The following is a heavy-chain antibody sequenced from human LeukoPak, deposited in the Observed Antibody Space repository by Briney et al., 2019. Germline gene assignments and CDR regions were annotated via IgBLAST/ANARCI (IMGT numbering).Heavy chain of an antibody. CDR2: IYPGDYNT. Sequence: GESLKISCKGSGYSFTSYWIGWVRQMPGKGLEWMAIIYPGDYNTKYNPSLQGQVTISADRSTNTVYLQWRSLRASDTAIYCCARGGSSWDYYFDYWGQGAPVTVSS. J-gene: IGHJ4*02. CDR3: ARGGSSWDYYFDY. V-gene: IGHV5-51*01. CDR1: GYSFTSYW. D-gene: IGHD6-13*01.